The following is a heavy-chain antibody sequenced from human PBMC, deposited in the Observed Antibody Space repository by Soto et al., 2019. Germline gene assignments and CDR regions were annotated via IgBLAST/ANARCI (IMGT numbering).Heavy chain of an antibody. CDR2: ISAYNGNT. Sequence: ASVKVSCKASGYTFTSYGISWVRQAPGQGLEWMGWISAYNGNTNYAQKLQGRVTMTADTSTSTAYMELRSLRSDDTAVYYCARTRIAVALYYFDYWGQGTLVTVSS. CDR3: ARTRIAVALYYFDY. D-gene: IGHD6-19*01. J-gene: IGHJ4*02. CDR1: GYTFTSYG. V-gene: IGHV1-18*01.